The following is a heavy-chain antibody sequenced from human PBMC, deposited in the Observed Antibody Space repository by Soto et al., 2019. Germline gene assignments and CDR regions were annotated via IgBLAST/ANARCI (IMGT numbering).Heavy chain of an antibody. CDR1: GFPFSSYG. CDR3: AKDQDDSSGYYQESPDY. CDR2: ISYDGSNK. V-gene: IGHV3-30*18. Sequence: QVQLVESGGGVVQPGRSLRLSCAAYGFPFSSYGMHWVRQAPGKGLEWVAVISYDGSNKYYADSVKCRFTISRDNSKNTLYLQMNSMRAEDTSGYYCAKDQDDSSGYYQESPDYWGQGTLVTVS. D-gene: IGHD3-22*01. J-gene: IGHJ4*02.